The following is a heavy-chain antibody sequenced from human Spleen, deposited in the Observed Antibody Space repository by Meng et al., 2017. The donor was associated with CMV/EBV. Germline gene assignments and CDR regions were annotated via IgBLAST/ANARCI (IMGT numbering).Heavy chain of an antibody. D-gene: IGHD3-10*01. J-gene: IGHJ6*02. CDR1: GGSISSSSYY. CDR2: IYSSGST. Sequence: SETLSLTCTVSGGSISSSSYYWGWLRQPPGKGLEWIGSIYSSGSTFYNPSLKSRVTISVDTSKNQFSLKLSSVTAADTAVYYCGRRRGYYGTDVWGQGTTVTVSS. CDR3: GRRRGYYGTDV. V-gene: IGHV4-39*01.